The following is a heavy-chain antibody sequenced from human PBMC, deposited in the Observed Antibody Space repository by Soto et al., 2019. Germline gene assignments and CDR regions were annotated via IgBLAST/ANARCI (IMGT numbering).Heavy chain of an antibody. CDR1: GGSISSYY. CDR3: ARGPHCSSTSCYYGMDV. D-gene: IGHD2-2*01. V-gene: IGHV4-59*01. Sequence: SQTRSLNCTVCGGSISSYYWCWIRQPPGKGLEWIGYIYYSGITNYNPSLKSRVTISVDTSKNQFSLKLGSVTAADTAVYYCARGPHCSSTSCYYGMDVWGQGTTVTVSS. CDR2: IYYSGIT. J-gene: IGHJ6*02.